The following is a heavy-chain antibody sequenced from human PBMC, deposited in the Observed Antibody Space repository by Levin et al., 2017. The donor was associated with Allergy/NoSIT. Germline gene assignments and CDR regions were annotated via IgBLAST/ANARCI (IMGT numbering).Heavy chain of an antibody. V-gene: IGHV3-7*03. CDR2: IKQDGSEK. Sequence: GESLKISCAASGFTFSSYWMSWVRQAPGKGLEWVANIKQDGSEKYYVDSVKGRFTISRDNAKNSLYLQMNSLRAEDTAVYYCARVWVLQKRGFDYWGQGTLVTVSS. CDR3: ARVWVLQKRGFDY. D-gene: IGHD4-11*01. J-gene: IGHJ4*02. CDR1: GFTFSSYW.